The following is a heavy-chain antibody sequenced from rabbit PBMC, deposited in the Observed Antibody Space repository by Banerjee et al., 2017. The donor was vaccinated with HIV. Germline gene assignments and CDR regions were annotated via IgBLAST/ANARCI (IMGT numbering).Heavy chain of an antibody. V-gene: IGHV1S45*01. J-gene: IGHJ4*01. D-gene: IGHD2-1*01. CDR2: IYADRSGST. CDR1: GFSFSDKAV. Sequence: QEQLVESGGGLVQPQGSLKLSCTASGFSFSDKAVMCWVRQAPGKGLEWIACIYADRSGSTYYANWAKGRFTIPRTSSTTVTLEMTSLTAADTATYFCARGSAAMTMVITGYYLNLWGPGTLVTVS. CDR3: ARGSAAMTMVITGYYLNL.